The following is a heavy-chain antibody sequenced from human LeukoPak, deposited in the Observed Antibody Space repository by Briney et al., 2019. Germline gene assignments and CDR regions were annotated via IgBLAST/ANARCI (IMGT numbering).Heavy chain of an antibody. CDR3: LGGVAADY. D-gene: IGHD3-16*01. J-gene: IGHJ4*02. CDR2: IKQDASDK. Sequence: GGSLTLSCAASRFTFSYYWMTWVRQAPGKGVEWVANIKQDASDKHYADSVKGRFTISRGNAKNSLYLQMNSLRVEDTAVYYCLGGVAADYWGRGTLVSVSS. V-gene: IGHV3-7*01. CDR1: RFTFSYYW.